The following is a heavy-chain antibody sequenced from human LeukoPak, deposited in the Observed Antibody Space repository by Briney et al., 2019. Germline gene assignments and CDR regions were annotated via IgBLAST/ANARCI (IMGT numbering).Heavy chain of an antibody. J-gene: IGHJ5*02. D-gene: IGHD2-2*01. CDR1: GCFISCYH. CDR3: ARDGYLVVPAAMASWFDP. CDR2: IYASGCT. V-gene: IGHV4-4*07. Sequence: SETVSLTCIVCGCFISCYHWSWIRQPGWKGLDGIGRIYASGCTTSNPSLKSRVTMSVDASKNQFSLKLSSVTAADTAVYYCARDGYLVVPAAMASWFDPWGQGTLVTVSS.